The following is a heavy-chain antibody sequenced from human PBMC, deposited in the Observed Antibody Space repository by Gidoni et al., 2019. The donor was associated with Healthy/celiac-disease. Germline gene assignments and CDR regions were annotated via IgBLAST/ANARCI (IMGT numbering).Heavy chain of an antibody. J-gene: IGHJ4*02. Sequence: EVQLVESGGGLVKPGGSLRLSCAASGFTFSSYSMNWVRQAPGKELEWVSSISSSSSYIYYADSVKGRFTISRDNAKNSLYLQMNSLRAEDTAVYYCARSYKLTFGGVIAGLGYWGQGTLVTVSS. CDR2: ISSSSSYI. D-gene: IGHD3-16*02. V-gene: IGHV3-21*01. CDR1: GFTFSSYS. CDR3: ARSYKLTFGGVIAGLGY.